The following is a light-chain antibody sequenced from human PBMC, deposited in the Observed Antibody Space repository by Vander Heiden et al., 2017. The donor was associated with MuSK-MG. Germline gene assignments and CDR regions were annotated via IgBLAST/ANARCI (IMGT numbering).Light chain of an antibody. V-gene: IGKV3-11*01. Sequence: IVLTQSPATLSFSPGERATLSRRASQSVISYLAWYQQKPGQAPRLLIYDASNRDTAITARFSGSGYGKDLTLPISSREPEDFAVYYCQQHSNWAKHTFGRGTKVEIK. CDR3: QQHSNWAKHT. CDR2: DAS. CDR1: QSVISY. J-gene: IGKJ4*01.